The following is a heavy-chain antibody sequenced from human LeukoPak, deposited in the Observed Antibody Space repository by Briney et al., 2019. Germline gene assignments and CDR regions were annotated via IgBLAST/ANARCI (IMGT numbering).Heavy chain of an antibody. CDR2: INHSGST. V-gene: IGHV4-34*01. Sequence: SETLSLTCAVYGGSFSGYYWSWIRQPPGKGLEWIGEINHSGSTNYNPSLKSRVTISVDTSKNQFSLKLSSVTAADTAVYYCARQGLHREQGPNDYWGQGTLVTVSS. D-gene: IGHD1-26*01. J-gene: IGHJ4*02. CDR3: ARQGLHREQGPNDY. CDR1: GGSFSGYY.